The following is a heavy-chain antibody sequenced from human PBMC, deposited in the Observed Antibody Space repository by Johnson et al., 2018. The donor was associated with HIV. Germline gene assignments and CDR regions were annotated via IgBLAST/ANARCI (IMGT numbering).Heavy chain of an antibody. V-gene: IGHV3-20*04. CDR3: ARYSSGWQGLDAFDI. CDR2: IDWHGRRT. J-gene: IGHJ3*02. Sequence: EVQLVESGGGVFRPGGSLRLSCDGFKFIFGDHGLSWVRQVPGKGLEWVSGIDWHGRRTAYADSVQCRFTISRDNAKNTLYLQMNSLRAEDTAVYYCARYSSGWQGLDAFDIWGQGTMVTVSS. D-gene: IGHD6-19*01. CDR1: KFIFGDHG.